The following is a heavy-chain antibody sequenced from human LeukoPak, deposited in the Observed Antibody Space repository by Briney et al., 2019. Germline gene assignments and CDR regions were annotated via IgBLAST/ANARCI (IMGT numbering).Heavy chain of an antibody. CDR3: ARERPGDDSSGFLDY. D-gene: IGHD3-22*01. CDR2: INHSGST. V-gene: IGHV4-34*01. CDR1: GGSFSGYY. J-gene: IGHJ4*02. Sequence: KPSETLSLTCAVYGGSFSGYYWSWIRQPPGKGLERIGEINHSGSTNYNPSLKSRVTISVDTSKNQFSLKLSSVTAADTAVYYCARERPGDDSSGFLDYWGQGTLVTVSS.